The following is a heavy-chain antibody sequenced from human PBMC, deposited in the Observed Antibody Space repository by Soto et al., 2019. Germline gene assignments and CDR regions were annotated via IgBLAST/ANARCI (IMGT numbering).Heavy chain of an antibody. CDR2: IGTAGDT. J-gene: IGHJ3*02. Sequence: GGSLRLSCAASGFTFSSYDMHWGRQATGKGLEWVSAIGTAGDTYYPGSVKGRFTISRENAKNSLYLQMNSLRAEDTAVYYCARDTILAVAGHHDAFDIWGQGTMVTVSS. CDR3: ARDTILAVAGHHDAFDI. D-gene: IGHD6-19*01. CDR1: GFTFSSYD. V-gene: IGHV3-13*01.